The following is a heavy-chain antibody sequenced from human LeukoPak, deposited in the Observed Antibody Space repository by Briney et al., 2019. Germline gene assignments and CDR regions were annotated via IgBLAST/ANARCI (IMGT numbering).Heavy chain of an antibody. D-gene: IGHD3-10*01. CDR2: IYYSGST. J-gene: IGHJ4*02. CDR1: GGSISSSSYY. CDR3: ARLYRRQGSITMLRGPRNTGQYYFDC. V-gene: IGHV4-39*07. Sequence: PSETLSLTCTVSGGSISSSSYYWGWIRQPPGKGLEWIGSIYYSGSTYYNPSLKSRVTISVDTSKNQFSLKLSSVTAADTAVYYCARLYRRQGSITMLRGPRNTGQYYFDCWGQGTLVTVSS.